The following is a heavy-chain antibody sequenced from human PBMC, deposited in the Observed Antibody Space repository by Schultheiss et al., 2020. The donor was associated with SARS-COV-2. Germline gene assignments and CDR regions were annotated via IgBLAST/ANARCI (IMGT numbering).Heavy chain of an antibody. V-gene: IGHV3-23*01. J-gene: IGHJ4*02. D-gene: IGHD3-22*01. CDR1: GFTFSSYA. CDR3: ARDLLYRDLNYYESSVPFGD. Sequence: GGSLRLSCAASGFTFSSYAMSWVRQAPGKGLDWVSTISGTGDNTLYADSVRGRFTIFRDKSKNTLYLQMNSLRVEDTAIYYCARDLLYRDLNYYESSVPFGDWGQGTLVTVSS. CDR2: ISGTGDNT.